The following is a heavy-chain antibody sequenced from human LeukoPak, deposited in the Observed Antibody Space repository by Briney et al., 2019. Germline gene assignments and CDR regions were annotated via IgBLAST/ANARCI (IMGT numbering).Heavy chain of an antibody. CDR3: ARAISGETSGYYYADY. J-gene: IGHJ4*02. CDR1: GYSFTNYW. CDR2: IYPHDSNP. D-gene: IGHD3-22*01. Sequence: GESLKISCKGSGYSFTNYWIVWVRQMPGKGLDWMGIIYPHDSNPRYSPSFQGQVTISADKSISTAYLQWSSLKASDTAMYYCARAISGETSGYYYADYWGQGTLVTVSS. V-gene: IGHV5-51*01.